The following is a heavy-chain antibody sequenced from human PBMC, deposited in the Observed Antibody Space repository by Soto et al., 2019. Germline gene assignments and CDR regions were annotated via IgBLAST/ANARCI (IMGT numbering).Heavy chain of an antibody. CDR2: INAGNGDT. D-gene: IGHD1-26*01. Sequence: QVHLVQSGAEVKEPGASVKLSCKAFGYTFSSYGIHWVRQAPGQGLEWMGWINAGNGDTYYSQNFQARVAISTNSSASTASMELSSLRSEATAVYYCARFLTGSYYQLHYWGQGSLVTVSS. CDR1: GYTFSSYG. J-gene: IGHJ4*02. V-gene: IGHV1-3*01. CDR3: ARFLTGSYYQLHY.